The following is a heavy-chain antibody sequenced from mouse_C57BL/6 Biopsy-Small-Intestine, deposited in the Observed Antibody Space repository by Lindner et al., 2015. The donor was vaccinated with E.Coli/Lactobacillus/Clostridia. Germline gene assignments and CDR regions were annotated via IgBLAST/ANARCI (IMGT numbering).Heavy chain of an antibody. V-gene: IGHV1-62-2*01. Sequence: VQLQESGAELVKPGASVKLSCKASGYTFTEFTIHWVKQRSGQGLEWIGWFYPGSNTINYNEKFKDMATLTADKSSSTVYIELSRLTSEDSAVYFCARHEGYWYFDVWGTGTTVTVSS. CDR2: FYPGSNTI. J-gene: IGHJ1*03. CDR3: ARHEGYWYFDV. CDR1: GYTFTEFT.